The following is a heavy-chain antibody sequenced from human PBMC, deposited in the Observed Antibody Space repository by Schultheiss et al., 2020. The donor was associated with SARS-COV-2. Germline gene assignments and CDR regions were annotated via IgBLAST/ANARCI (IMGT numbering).Heavy chain of an antibody. D-gene: IGHD3-10*01. CDR2: INHSGST. J-gene: IGHJ6*02. CDR3: ARGASYYGSGSYFHPYYYYGMDV. CDR1: AASVSSSIYL. Sequence: SETLSLTCSVSAASVSSSIYLGAWIRQPPGKGLEWIGEINHSGSTNYNPSLKSRVTISIDTSRSQFSLKLSSVTAADTAVYYCARGASYYGSGSYFHPYYYYGMDVWGQGTTVTVSS. V-gene: IGHV4-39*07.